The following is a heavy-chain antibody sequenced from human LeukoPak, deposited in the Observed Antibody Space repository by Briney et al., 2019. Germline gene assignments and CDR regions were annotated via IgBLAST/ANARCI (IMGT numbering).Heavy chain of an antibody. J-gene: IGHJ3*02. CDR2: ISSSSSYI. CDR1: GFTFSSYS. V-gene: IGHV3-21*01. CDR3: ARVNEGAVAGHDAFDI. D-gene: IGHD6-19*01. Sequence: GGSLRLSCAASGFTFSSYSMNWVRQAPGKGLEWVSSISSSSSYICYADSVKGRFTISRDNAKNSLYLQMNSLRAEDTAVYYCARVNEGAVAGHDAFDIWGQGTMVTVSS.